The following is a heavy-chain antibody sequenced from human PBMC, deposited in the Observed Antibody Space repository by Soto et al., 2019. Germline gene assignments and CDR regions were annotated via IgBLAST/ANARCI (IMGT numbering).Heavy chain of an antibody. D-gene: IGHD1-26*01. V-gene: IGHV3-74*01. CDR1: GFTFSSYW. CDR2: ISPDGSTT. Sequence: EVQLVESGGGSVQPGGSLRLSCAASGFTFSSYWMHWVRQAPGKGLIWVSRISPDGSTTNYADSVKGRFTISRDNAKNTLYLQMDSLRAEDTALYYCTRVISGSSGLFDYWGQGTLVTVSS. CDR3: TRVISGSSGLFDY. J-gene: IGHJ4*02.